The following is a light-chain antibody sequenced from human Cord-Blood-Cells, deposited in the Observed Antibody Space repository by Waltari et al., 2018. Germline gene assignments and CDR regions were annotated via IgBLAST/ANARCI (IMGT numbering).Light chain of an antibody. J-gene: IGLJ3*02. CDR3: QSYDSSLSGSV. CDR2: GNS. CDR1: SSTIGAGCD. Sequence: QSVLTQPPSVSGAPGQRVTISCTGSSSTIGAGCDVHWYQQLPGTAPKHLIYGNSNRPSGVPDRFSGSKSGTSASLAITGLQAEDEADYYCQSYDSSLSGSVFGGGTNLTVL. V-gene: IGLV1-40*01.